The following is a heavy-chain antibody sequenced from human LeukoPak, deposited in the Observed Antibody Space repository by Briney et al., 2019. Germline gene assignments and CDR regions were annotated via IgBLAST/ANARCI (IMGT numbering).Heavy chain of an antibody. V-gene: IGHV3-74*03. CDR2: ITIDGTGT. CDR1: TGTSRDSW. Sequence: GGSLRLSCAASTGTSRDSWMHWVRQAPGKGLVWISRITIDGTGTTYADAVKGRFTISRDSAKNTLYLQMSSLRAEDTAVYYCTRDRFYAMDAWGQGTTVTVAS. CDR3: TRDRFYAMDA. J-gene: IGHJ6*02.